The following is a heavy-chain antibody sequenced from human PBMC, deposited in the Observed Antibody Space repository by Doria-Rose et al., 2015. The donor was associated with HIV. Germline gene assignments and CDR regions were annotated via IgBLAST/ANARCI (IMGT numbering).Heavy chain of an antibody. Sequence: SGGGVVRPGRSLSISSPAPGFTLSNYPIHWVRQEQGKGLEWVAVISFDGSNKYYADSVRGRFIISRDNSKNTPYLQMNSLRGGDTAVYFCASGDDDGFWGQGTMVTVSS. J-gene: IGHJ3*01. V-gene: IGHV3-30*14. CDR3: ASGDDDGF. D-gene: IGHD5-12*01. CDR2: ISFDGSNK. CDR1: GFTLSNYP.